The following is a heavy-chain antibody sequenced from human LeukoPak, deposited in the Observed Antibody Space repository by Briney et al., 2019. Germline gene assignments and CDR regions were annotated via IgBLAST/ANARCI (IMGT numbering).Heavy chain of an antibody. J-gene: IGHJ3*02. Sequence: PGGSLRLSCAASGFTFSSYAMHWVRQAPGKGLEWVAVISYDRSNKYYADSVKGRFTISRDNSKNTLYLQMNSLRAEDTAVYYCARDYRAYCGGDCQPGIWGQGTMVTVSS. D-gene: IGHD2-21*02. CDR1: GFTFSSYA. V-gene: IGHV3-30-3*01. CDR3: ARDYRAYCGGDCQPGI. CDR2: ISYDRSNK.